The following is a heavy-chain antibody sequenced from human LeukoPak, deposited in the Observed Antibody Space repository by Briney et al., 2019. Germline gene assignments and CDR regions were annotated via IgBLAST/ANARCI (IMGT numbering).Heavy chain of an antibody. J-gene: IGHJ4*02. CDR2: VDLLGST. Sequence: PSGTLSLTCGVSGGSVINTNWWTWVRQPPGKGLEWIGEVDLLGSTNYNPSLGSRVTISIDKSENHVSLKLTSVTAADTAVYYCAREGGPFRPLDYSGQGTLVTVSS. V-gene: IGHV4-4*02. CDR1: GGSVINTNW. D-gene: IGHD2/OR15-2a*01. CDR3: AREGGPFRPLDY.